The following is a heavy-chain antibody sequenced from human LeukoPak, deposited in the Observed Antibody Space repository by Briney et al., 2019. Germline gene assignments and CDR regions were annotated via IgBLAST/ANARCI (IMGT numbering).Heavy chain of an antibody. V-gene: IGHV3-30*02. J-gene: IGHJ4*02. CDR3: AKEIGDEYKTPAFDV. Sequence: GGSLRLSCAESGFIFRSYGIHWVRQAPGKGLEWVAFIRFDGSDKYYADSVKGRFTISRDNSKNTLFLQMNSLRAEDTAIYYCAKEIGDEYKTPAFDVWGQGTLVTVSS. CDR2: IRFDGSDK. CDR1: GFIFRSYG. D-gene: IGHD6-6*01.